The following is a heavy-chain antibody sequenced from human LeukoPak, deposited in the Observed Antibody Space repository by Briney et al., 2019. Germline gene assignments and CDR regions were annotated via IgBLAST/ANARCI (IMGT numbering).Heavy chain of an antibody. J-gene: IGHJ4*02. V-gene: IGHV4-30-2*01. Sequence: SQTLSLTCAVSGGSISSGGYSWSWIRQPPGKGLEWIGYIYHSGSTYYNPSLKSRVTISVDRSKNQFSLKLSSVTAADTAVNYCASGDFWSGIDYWGQGTLVTVSS. D-gene: IGHD3-3*01. CDR3: ASGDFWSGIDY. CDR1: GGSISSGGYS. CDR2: IYHSGST.